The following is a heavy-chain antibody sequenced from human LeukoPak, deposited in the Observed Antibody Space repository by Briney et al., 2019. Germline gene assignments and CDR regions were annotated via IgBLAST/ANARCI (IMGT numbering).Heavy chain of an antibody. Sequence: GESLKISCKASGYSFSSYWIGWVRQMPGKGLECMGIIYPGDSDTRYSPAFQGQVTISVDKSISTAYLQWSSLKASDTAVYYCARNTPSENENYLDGFDIWGQGTMVTVFS. J-gene: IGHJ3*02. CDR1: GYSFSSYW. CDR3: ARNTPSENENYLDGFDI. CDR2: IYPGDSDT. D-gene: IGHD1-7*01. V-gene: IGHV5-51*01.